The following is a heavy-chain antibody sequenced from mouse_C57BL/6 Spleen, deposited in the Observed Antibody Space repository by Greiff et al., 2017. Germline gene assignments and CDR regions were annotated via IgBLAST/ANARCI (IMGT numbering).Heavy chain of an antibody. D-gene: IGHD2-1*01. CDR1: GFTFSSYA. Sequence: EVQGVESGGGLVKPGGSLKLSCAASGFTFSSYAMSWVRQTPEKRLEWVATISDGGSYTYYPDNVKGRFTISRDNAKNNLYLQMSHLKSEDTAMYYCARDPYLLDYAMDYWGQGTSVTVSS. V-gene: IGHV5-4*01. CDR3: ARDPYLLDYAMDY. J-gene: IGHJ4*01. CDR2: ISDGGSYT.